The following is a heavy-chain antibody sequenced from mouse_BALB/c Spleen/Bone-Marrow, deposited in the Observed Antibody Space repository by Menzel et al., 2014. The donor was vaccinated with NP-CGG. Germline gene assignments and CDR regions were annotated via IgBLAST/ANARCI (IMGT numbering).Heavy chain of an antibody. CDR1: GYTLTEYA. CDR2: INPYNGET. D-gene: IGHD1-1*01. CDR3: ARCYYYGISYYFDY. V-gene: IGHV1-67*01. J-gene: IGHJ2*01. Sequence: QVHVKQSGPEVVRPGVSMKISCKGSGYTLTEYAMHWVKQSHAKSLEWIGVINPYNGETNYNQKFKDKATMTVDKSSSTAYMELARLTSEDSAIYYCARCYYYGISYYFDYWGQGTTLTVSS.